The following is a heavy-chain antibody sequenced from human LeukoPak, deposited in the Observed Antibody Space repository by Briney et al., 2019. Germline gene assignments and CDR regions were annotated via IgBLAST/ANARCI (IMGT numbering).Heavy chain of an antibody. CDR3: AIYDDRAREIDY. Sequence: SVKVSCKASRGTFSKYASSWVRQAPGQGLEWMGRIIPILNITHYAQKFQGRVTIAADKSTSTAYMELSSLRSEDTAVYYCAIYDDRAREIDYWGQGTLVTVSS. CDR1: RGTFSKYA. V-gene: IGHV1-69*04. D-gene: IGHD3-22*01. CDR2: IIPILNIT. J-gene: IGHJ4*02.